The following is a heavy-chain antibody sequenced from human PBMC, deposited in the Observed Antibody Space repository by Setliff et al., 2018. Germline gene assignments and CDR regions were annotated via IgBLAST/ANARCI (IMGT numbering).Heavy chain of an antibody. CDR1: GFTFSSYV. Sequence: GSLRLSCAASGFTFSSYVMSWVRQAPGKGLEWISTLSPTGGSTYYADSVKGRFTISRDNAKNSLYLQMDSLRAEDTAVYYCARVGVFGGGYFDFWGQGTLVTVSS. CDR3: ARVGVFGGGYFDF. D-gene: IGHD3-16*01. V-gene: IGHV3-23*01. J-gene: IGHJ4*02. CDR2: LSPTGGST.